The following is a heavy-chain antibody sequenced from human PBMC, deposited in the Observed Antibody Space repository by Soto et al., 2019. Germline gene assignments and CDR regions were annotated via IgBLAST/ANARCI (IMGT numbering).Heavy chain of an antibody. J-gene: IGHJ4*02. CDR2: NYHSGTT. V-gene: IGHV4-59*01. CDR1: VVTISTYY. CDR3: VREAYIGYGHAIDH. D-gene: IGHD5-12*01. Sequence: NPSETLSLTCAVSVVTISTYYWSWIRQPPGKGLEWIGYNYHSGTTNYNPSLKSRVTISVDTSKNQFSLRLTSVTAADTAIYYCVREAYIGYGHAIDHWGQGILVTVSS.